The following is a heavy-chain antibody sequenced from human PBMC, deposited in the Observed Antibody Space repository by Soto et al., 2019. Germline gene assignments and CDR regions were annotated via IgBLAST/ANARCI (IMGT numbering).Heavy chain of an antibody. CDR2: IGPRGRDT. J-gene: IGHJ3*01. Sequence: PGGSLRLSCAASGFTFSSYEMNWVRQAPGKGLEWVSAIGPRGRDTYYADSVKGRFTISRDNSKNTVSLQMNSLRAEDTAVYYCAILGGTYYAFDFWGQGTLVTVSS. CDR1: GFTFSSYE. V-gene: IGHV3-23*01. CDR3: AILGGTYYAFDF. D-gene: IGHD1-26*01.